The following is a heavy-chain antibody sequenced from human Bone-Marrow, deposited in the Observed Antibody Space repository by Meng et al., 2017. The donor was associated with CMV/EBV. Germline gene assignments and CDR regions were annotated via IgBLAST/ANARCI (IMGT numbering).Heavy chain of an antibody. CDR3: AKEVLGVVPAAVFDY. D-gene: IGHD2-2*01. V-gene: IGHV3-9*01. Sequence: SLKISCAASGFTFDDYAMHWVQQAPGKGLEWVSGISWNSGSIGYADSVKGRFTISRDNSKNTLYLQMNSLRAEDTAVYYCAKEVLGVVPAAVFDYWGQGTLVTVSS. CDR1: GFTFDDYA. CDR2: ISWNSGSI. J-gene: IGHJ4*02.